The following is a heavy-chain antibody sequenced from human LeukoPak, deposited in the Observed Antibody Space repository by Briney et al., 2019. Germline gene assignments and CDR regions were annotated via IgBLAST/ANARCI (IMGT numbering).Heavy chain of an antibody. CDR3: VRGGVGTGSXNPSKGN. Sequence: PGGSLRLSCAAPGFTFSDYYMSWIRQAPGKGLEWVSYISSSGSTIYYADSVKGRFTISRDNAENSLFLQMSSLRAEDTAVYYCVRGGVGTGSXNPSKGNWGQGTLVTVSS. J-gene: IGHJ4*02. CDR1: GFTFSDYY. CDR2: ISSSGSTI. D-gene: IGHD3-10*01. V-gene: IGHV3-11*04.